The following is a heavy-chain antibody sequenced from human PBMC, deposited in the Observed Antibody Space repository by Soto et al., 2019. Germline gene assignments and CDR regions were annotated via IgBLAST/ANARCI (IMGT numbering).Heavy chain of an antibody. Sequence: QVQLVQSGAEVKKPGASVKVSCKASGYTFTSYGISWVRQAPGQGLEWMGWISAYNGNTNYAQKLQGRVTMTTDTSPSTAYMELRSLRSDKTAVYYCARDGVDTATGYYYGMDVWGQGTTVNVSS. CDR3: ARDGVDTATGYYYGMDV. J-gene: IGHJ6*02. V-gene: IGHV1-18*01. D-gene: IGHD5-18*01. CDR2: ISAYNGNT. CDR1: GYTFTSYG.